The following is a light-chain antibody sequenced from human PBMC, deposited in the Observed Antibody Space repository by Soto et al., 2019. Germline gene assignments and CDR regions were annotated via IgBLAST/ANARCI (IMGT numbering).Light chain of an antibody. CDR2: GAS. V-gene: IGKV3-20*01. J-gene: IGKJ4*01. Sequence: EIVLTQSPGTLSLSPGERATLSCRASQSVSSSYLAWYQQKPGQAPRLLIYGASSRATGIPDRFSGSGSGPNSTLTIPRLETKDFPAYYCQKYTSSALSFGGGTKLEI. CDR3: QKYTSSALS. CDR1: QSVSSSY.